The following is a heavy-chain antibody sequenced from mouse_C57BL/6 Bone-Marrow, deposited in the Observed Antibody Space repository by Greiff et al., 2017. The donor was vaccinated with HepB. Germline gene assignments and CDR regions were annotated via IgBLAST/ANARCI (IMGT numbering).Heavy chain of an antibody. D-gene: IGHD1-1*01. CDR1: GYSITSGYY. CDR3: ARDDYYGSRWWFAY. CDR2: ISYDGSN. V-gene: IGHV3-6*01. J-gene: IGHJ3*01. Sequence: EVQLVESGPGLVKPSQSLSLTCSVTGYSITSGYYWNWIRQFPGNKLEWMGYISYDGSNNYNPSLKNRISITRDTSKNQFFLKLNSVTTEDTATYYCARDDYYGSRWWFAYWGQGTLVTVSA.